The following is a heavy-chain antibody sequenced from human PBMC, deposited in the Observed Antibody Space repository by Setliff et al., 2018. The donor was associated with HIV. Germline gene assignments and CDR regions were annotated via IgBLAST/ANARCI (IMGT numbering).Heavy chain of an antibody. D-gene: IGHD3-16*01. J-gene: IGHJ4*02. CDR1: GFTFSSYS. Sequence: PGESLKISCAASGFTFSSYSMNWVRQSPGKGLEWVSYISGSGSRVDYADSVKGRFTVSRDNARSSLYLQVNSLRSDDTAVYYCARDLIWGFDYWGQGTPVTVSS. V-gene: IGHV3-48*01. CDR3: ARDLIWGFDY. CDR2: ISGSGSRV.